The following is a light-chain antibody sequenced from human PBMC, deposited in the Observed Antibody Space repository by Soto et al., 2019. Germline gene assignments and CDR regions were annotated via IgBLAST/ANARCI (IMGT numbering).Light chain of an antibody. V-gene: IGKV3-20*01. CDR2: GAS. CDR1: QNVDSNY. CDR3: QQNYNSRWT. J-gene: IGKJ1*01. Sequence: EIVLTQSPGTLSLSPGEGATLSCRASQNVDSNYLAWYQQKPGQAPRIILFGASGRATGIPDRFSGSGSGTDFTLTISRLEPEDFAVYYCQQNYNSRWTFGQGTEIEI.